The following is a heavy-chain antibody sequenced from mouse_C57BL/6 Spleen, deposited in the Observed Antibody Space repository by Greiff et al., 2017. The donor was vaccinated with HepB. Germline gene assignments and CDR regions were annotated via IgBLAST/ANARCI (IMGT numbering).Heavy chain of an antibody. V-gene: IGHV3-6*01. Sequence: EVKLMESGPGLVKPSQSLSLTCSVTGYSITSGYYWNWIRQFPGNKLEWMGYISYDGSNNYNPSLKNRISITRDTSKNQFFLKLNSVTTEDTATYYCATSDWYFDVWGTGTTVTVSS. CDR2: ISYDGSN. CDR1: GYSITSGYY. CDR3: ATSDWYFDV. J-gene: IGHJ1*03.